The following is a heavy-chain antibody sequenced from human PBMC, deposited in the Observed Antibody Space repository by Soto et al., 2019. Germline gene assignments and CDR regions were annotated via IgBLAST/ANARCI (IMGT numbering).Heavy chain of an antibody. J-gene: IGHJ4*02. CDR1: GFTFSNDW. CDR3: IKVLTRGVGVPRFYFDS. CDR2: INADGGST. Sequence: PWGSLRLSCAAPGFTFSNDWMHWVRQAPGKGLEWVSRINADGGSTHYADSVRGRFTISGDNAKNTLFLQLNSLRVEDTAIYYCIKVLTRGVGVPRFYFDSWGQGTLVTVSS. V-gene: IGHV3-74*01. D-gene: IGHD3-9*01.